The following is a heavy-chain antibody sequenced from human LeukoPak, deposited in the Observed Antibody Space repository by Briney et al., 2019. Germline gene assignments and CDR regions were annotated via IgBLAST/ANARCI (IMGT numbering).Heavy chain of an antibody. CDR3: ARHVAYCGGDCPFDY. CDR1: GYSFTSYW. J-gene: IGHJ4*02. Sequence: GESLKISCKGSGYSFTSYWIGWVRQMPGKGLEWMGIIYPGDSDTRYNPSFQGQVTISADKSISTAYLQWSSLKASDTAMYYCARHVAYCGGDCPFDYWGQGTLVTVSS. D-gene: IGHD2-21*02. CDR2: IYPGDSDT. V-gene: IGHV5-51*01.